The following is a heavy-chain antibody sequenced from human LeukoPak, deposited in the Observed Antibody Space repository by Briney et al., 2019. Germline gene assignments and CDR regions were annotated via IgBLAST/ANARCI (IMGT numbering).Heavy chain of an antibody. V-gene: IGHV4-59*01. D-gene: IGHD6-13*01. CDR2: IYYSGST. Sequence: SETLSLTCTVSGGSISSYYWSWIRQPPGKGLEWIGYIYYSGSTNYNPSLKSRVTISVNTSKNQFSLKLSSVTAADTAVYYCARLQTGYSSITGHLWFFDLWGRGTLVTVSS. J-gene: IGHJ2*01. CDR3: ARLQTGYSSITGHLWFFDL. CDR1: GGSISSYY.